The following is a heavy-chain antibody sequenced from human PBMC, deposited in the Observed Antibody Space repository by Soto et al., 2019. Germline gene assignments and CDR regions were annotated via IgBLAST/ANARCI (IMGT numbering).Heavy chain of an antibody. D-gene: IGHD2-2*01. J-gene: IGHJ6*02. Sequence: QVQLVQSGAEVKKPGSSVKVSCKASGGTFSSYAISWVRQAPGQGLEWMGGIIPIFGTADYAQKFQGRVTSTADESTSTAYIELSSLRPEDTAVYYCASHSSLRGYCISTSCYGYYYGMDVWGQGTTVTVSS. V-gene: IGHV1-69*12. CDR1: GGTFSSYA. CDR3: ASHSSLRGYCISTSCYGYYYGMDV. CDR2: IIPIFGTA.